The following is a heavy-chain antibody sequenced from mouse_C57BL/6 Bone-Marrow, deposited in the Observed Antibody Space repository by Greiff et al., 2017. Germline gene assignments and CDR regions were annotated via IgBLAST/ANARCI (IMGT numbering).Heavy chain of an antibody. CDR3: ATVVATGYFDY. V-gene: IGHV3-6*01. J-gene: IGHJ2*01. Sequence: DVKLQESGPGLVKPSQSLSLTCSVTGYSITSGYYWNWIRQFPGNKLEWMGYISYDGSNNYNPSLKNRISITRDTSKNQFFLKLNSVTTEDTATYYCATVVATGYFDYWGQGTTLTVSS. CDR1: GYSITSGYY. CDR2: ISYDGSN. D-gene: IGHD1-1*01.